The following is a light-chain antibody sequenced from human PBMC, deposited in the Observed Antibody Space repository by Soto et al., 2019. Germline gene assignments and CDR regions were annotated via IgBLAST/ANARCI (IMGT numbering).Light chain of an antibody. V-gene: IGKV1-39*01. CDR3: QQSYSTPRT. Sequence: DSQMTHSPSSLSASVGDRVTITCRASQSISSYLNWYQQKPGKAPKLLIYAASSLQSGVPSRFSGSGSGTDFTLTISNLHPEDFATYYCQQSYSTPRTFGQGTKLEIK. CDR1: QSISSY. CDR2: AAS. J-gene: IGKJ2*02.